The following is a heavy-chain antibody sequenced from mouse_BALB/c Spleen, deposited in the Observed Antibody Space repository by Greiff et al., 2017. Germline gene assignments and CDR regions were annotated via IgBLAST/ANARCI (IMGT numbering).Heavy chain of an antibody. CDR2: INPSNGRT. CDR1: GYTFTSYW. V-gene: IGHV1S81*02. CDR3: ARDYGNY. D-gene: IGHD2-1*01. Sequence: VKLQQPGAELVKPGASVKLSCKASGYTFTSYWMHWVKQRPGQGLEWIGEINPSNGRTNYNEKFKSKATLTVDKSSSTAYMQLSSLTSEDSAVYYCARDYGNYWGQGTTLTVSS. J-gene: IGHJ2*01.